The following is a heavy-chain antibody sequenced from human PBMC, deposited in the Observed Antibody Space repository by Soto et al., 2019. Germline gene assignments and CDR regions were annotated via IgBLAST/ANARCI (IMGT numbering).Heavy chain of an antibody. CDR3: VKDSLGGMTPVFRPGPD. Sequence: VQLVESGGGVVQPGRSLRLSCAASGLTFSTYGFHWVRQAPGKGLEWVAVISNDVRNIHYAESVKGRFTIPRDNSKNTLYLQMNSLRPNATAVYYCVKDSLGGMTPVFRPGPDWGQGTLVTVSS. D-gene: IGHD2-8*01. CDR1: GLTFSTYG. V-gene: IGHV3-30*18. CDR2: ISNDVRNI. J-gene: IGHJ4*02.